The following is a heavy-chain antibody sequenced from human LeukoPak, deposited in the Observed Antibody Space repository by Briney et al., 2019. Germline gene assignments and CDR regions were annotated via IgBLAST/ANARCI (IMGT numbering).Heavy chain of an antibody. D-gene: IGHD2-2*01. CDR1: AFTFSSYG. CDR2: ISYDGSNK. Sequence: PGRSLRLSCAASAFTFSSYGMHLVRQAPGKGLEWVAVISYDGSNKYYADSVKGRFTISRDNSKNTLYLQMNSLRAEDTAVYYCAKALGYCSSTSCSSYYYYGMDVWGQGTTVTVSS. CDR3: AKALGYCSSTSCSSYYYYGMDV. V-gene: IGHV3-30*18. J-gene: IGHJ6*02.